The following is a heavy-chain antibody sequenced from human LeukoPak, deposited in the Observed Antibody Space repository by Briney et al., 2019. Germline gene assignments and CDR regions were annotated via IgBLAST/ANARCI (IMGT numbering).Heavy chain of an antibody. V-gene: IGHV4-61*02. CDR3: ARGYSSGWYGGTSNNWFDP. D-gene: IGHD6-19*01. J-gene: IGHJ5*02. CDR1: GGSISSGSYY. Sequence: SQTLSLTCTVSGGSISSGSYYWGWIRQPAGKGLEWIGRIYTSGSTNYNPSPKSRVTISVDTSKNQFSLKLSSVTAADTAVYYCARGYSSGWYGGTSNNWFDPWGQGTLVTVSS. CDR2: IYTSGST.